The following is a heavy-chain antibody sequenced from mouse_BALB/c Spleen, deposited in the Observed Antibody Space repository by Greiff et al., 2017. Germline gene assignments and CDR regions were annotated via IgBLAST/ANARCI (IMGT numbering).Heavy chain of an antibody. CDR3: ASGGPSFDY. Sequence: VQLQQSGPELVKPGASVKIPCKASGYTFTDYNMDWVKQSHGKSLEWIGDINPNNGGTIYNQKFKGKATMTVDKSSSTAYMELARLTSEDSAIYYCASGGPSFDYWGQGTTLTVSS. CDR2: INPNNGGT. J-gene: IGHJ2*01. CDR1: GYTFTDYN. V-gene: IGHV1-18*01.